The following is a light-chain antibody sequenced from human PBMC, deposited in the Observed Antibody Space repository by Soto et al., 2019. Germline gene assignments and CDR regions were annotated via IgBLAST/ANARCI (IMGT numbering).Light chain of an antibody. CDR1: QSVSSNY. CDR3: QQYGTSHRT. J-gene: IGKJ1*01. V-gene: IGKV3-20*01. Sequence: EIVFTQSPDTLSFSPGERATLSCRTSQSVSSNYLAWYQQKPAQAPRLLIYGASSRATGIPDRFSGSGSGTDFTLTISRLEPEDLAVYYCQQYGTSHRTLGQGTKVDIK. CDR2: GAS.